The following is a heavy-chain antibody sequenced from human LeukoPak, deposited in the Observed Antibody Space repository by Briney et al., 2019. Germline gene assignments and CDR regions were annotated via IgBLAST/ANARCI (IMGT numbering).Heavy chain of an antibody. CDR3: ARSYYYDSSGYYSYYYGMDV. V-gene: IGHV3-30*03. D-gene: IGHD3-22*01. CDR1: GFTFSSYG. CDR2: ISYDGSNK. J-gene: IGHJ6*02. Sequence: GGSLRLSCAASGFTFSSYGMHWVRQAPGKGLEWVAVISYDGSNKYYADSVKGRFTISRDNSKNTLSLQMNSLRSEDTAVYYCARSYYYDSSGYYSYYYGMDVWGQGTTVTVSS.